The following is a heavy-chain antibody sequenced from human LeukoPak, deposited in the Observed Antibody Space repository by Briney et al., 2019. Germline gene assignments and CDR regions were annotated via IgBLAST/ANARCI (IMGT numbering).Heavy chain of an antibody. CDR1: GYTFTSYY. CDR2: INPSGGST. CDR3: VRDQSGGGFDY. Sequence: ASVKVSCKASGYTFTSYYMHWVRQAPGQGLEWMGIINPSGGSTSYAQKFQGRVTMTRDTSTSTVYMELSSLRSEDTAVYYCVRDQSGGGFDYWGQGTLVTVSS. J-gene: IGHJ4*02. V-gene: IGHV1-46*01. D-gene: IGHD3-16*01.